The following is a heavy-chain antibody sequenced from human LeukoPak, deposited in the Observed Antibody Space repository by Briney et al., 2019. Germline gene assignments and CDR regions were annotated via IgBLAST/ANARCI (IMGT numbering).Heavy chain of an antibody. D-gene: IGHD3-9*01. J-gene: IGHJ4*02. CDR2: INPNSGGT. Sequence: GASVKVSCKASGYTFTGYYMHWVRQAPGQGLEWMGWINPNSGGTNYAQKFQGRVTMTRDTSISTAYMELSRLRSDDTAVHYCARDYENVKRTVIRGLVSNYFDYWGQGTLVTVSS. CDR1: GYTFTGYY. V-gene: IGHV1-2*02. CDR3: ARDYENVKRTVIRGLVSNYFDY.